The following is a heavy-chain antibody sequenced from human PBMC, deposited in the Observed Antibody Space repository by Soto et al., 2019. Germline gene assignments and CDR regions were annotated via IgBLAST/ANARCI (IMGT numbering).Heavy chain of an antibody. Sequence: SVKVSCKASGGTFSSYAISWVRQAPGQGLEWMGGIIPIFGTANYAQKFQGRVTITADESTSTAYMELSSLRSEDTAVYYCARRPITIFGVVIMVDYYGMDVWGQGTTVTAP. V-gene: IGHV1-69*13. CDR1: GGTFSSYA. CDR3: ARRPITIFGVVIMVDYYGMDV. J-gene: IGHJ6*02. D-gene: IGHD3-3*01. CDR2: IIPIFGTA.